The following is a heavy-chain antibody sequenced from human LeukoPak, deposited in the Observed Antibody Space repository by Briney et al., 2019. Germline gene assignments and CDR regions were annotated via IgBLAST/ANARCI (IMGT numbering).Heavy chain of an antibody. J-gene: IGHJ4*02. CDR3: AKHPKEMIVVVIISY. Sequence: GESLRLSCAASGFTFSSYAMSWVRQAPGKGLEWVSAISGSGGSTYYADSVKGRFTISRDNSKNTLYLQMNSLRAEDTAVYYCAKHPKEMIVVVIISYWGQGTLVTVSS. CDR2: ISGSGGST. CDR1: GFTFSSYA. V-gene: IGHV3-23*01. D-gene: IGHD3-22*01.